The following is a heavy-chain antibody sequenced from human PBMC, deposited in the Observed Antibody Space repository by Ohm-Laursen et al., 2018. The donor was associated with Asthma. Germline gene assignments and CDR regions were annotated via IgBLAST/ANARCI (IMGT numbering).Heavy chain of an antibody. V-gene: IGHV4-31*03. CDR1: GGSISSGGSY. CDR2: IYYTGST. CDR3: ESGQYYYASGQDY. D-gene: IGHD3-10*01. Sequence: SQTLSLTCTVSGGSISSGGSYWSWIRQLPGKGLEWIGYIYYTGSTYYNPSLRSRVTISVDTSKNQFSLKLSSVTAADTAVYFCESGQYYYASGQDYWGQGTLVTVSS. J-gene: IGHJ4*02.